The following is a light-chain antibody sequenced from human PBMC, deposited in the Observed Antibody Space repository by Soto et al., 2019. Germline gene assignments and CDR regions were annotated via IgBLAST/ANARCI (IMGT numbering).Light chain of an antibody. CDR3: RQLNNDSYPIT. CDR1: QGISSF. J-gene: IGKJ5*01. CDR2: DAS. Sequence: AIPLTQSPSSLSASIGDRVTITCRASQGISSFLAWYQQKPGKAPKLLIYDASTLESGIPSRFSGSGSGTNFTLTISSLQPEDYATYYCRQLNNDSYPITFGQGTRLEIK. V-gene: IGKV1D-13*01.